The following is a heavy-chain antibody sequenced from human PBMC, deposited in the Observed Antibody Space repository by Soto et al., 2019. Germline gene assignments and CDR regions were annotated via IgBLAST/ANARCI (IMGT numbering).Heavy chain of an antibody. V-gene: IGHV3-23*01. CDR2: ISGSGGST. CDR3: AKGRWLQLFYFDY. CDR1: GFTFISYA. D-gene: IGHD5-12*01. Sequence: GGSLRLSCAASGFTFISYAMSWVRQAPGKGLEWVSAISGSGGSTYYADSVKGRFTISRDNSKNTLYLQMNSLRAEDTAVYYCAKGRWLQLFYFDYWGQGTLVTVSS. J-gene: IGHJ4*02.